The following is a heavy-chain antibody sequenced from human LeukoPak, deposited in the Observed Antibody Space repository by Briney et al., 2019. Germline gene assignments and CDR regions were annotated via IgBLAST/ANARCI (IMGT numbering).Heavy chain of an antibody. J-gene: IGHJ5*02. CDR2: IYTSGST. D-gene: IGHD1-20*01. CDR1: GGSISGYY. Sequence: SETLSLTCTVSGGSISGYYWTWIQQPGGEGLEWIGRIYTSGSTNYNPSLKSRVAMSIDTSKNQFSLKLSSVTAADTAVYYCARHKDGLTADNWFDPWGQGTLVTVSS. V-gene: IGHV4-4*07. CDR3: ARHKDGLTADNWFDP.